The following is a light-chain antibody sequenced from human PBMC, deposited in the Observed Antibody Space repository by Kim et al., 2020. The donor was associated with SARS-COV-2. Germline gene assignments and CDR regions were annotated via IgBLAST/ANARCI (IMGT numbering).Light chain of an antibody. CDR2: TAS. CDR3: QQTYSASRT. Sequence: ASFGDRVTITCRASQDNSRYLNWYQQKPRKAPKLLIYTASSLQIGVPSRVTGSGSETDFTLTISSLQPEGFATYYCQQTYSASRTFGQGTKVDIK. V-gene: IGKV1-39*01. J-gene: IGKJ1*01. CDR1: QDNSRY.